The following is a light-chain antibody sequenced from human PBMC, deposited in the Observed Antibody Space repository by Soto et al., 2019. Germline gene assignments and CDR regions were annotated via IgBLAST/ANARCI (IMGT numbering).Light chain of an antibody. Sequence: DIQMTQSPSVVSASVGDRVTITCRASQGISSYVAWFQQKPGKVPKSLIYAESKLQSGFTYRFSGSGSGTELTLTISSLQPEDFAPYYCLQHNSYPVSFGGGTKVEIK. J-gene: IGKJ4*01. V-gene: IGKV1-17*03. CDR3: LQHNSYPVS. CDR1: QGISSY. CDR2: AES.